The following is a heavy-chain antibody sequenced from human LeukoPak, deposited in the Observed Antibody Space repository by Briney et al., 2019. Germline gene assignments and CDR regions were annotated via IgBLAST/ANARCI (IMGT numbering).Heavy chain of an antibody. V-gene: IGHV3-9*01. CDR3: AKASSGSPAHGAFDI. J-gene: IGHJ3*02. CDR2: ISWNSGSI. Sequence: PGGSLRLSCVASGFTFDDYAMHWVRQAPGKGLEWVSGISWNSGSIGYADSVKGRFTISRDNAKNSLYLQMNSLRAEDTALYYCAKASSGSPAHGAFDIWGQGTMVTVSS. CDR1: GFTFDDYA. D-gene: IGHD1-26*01.